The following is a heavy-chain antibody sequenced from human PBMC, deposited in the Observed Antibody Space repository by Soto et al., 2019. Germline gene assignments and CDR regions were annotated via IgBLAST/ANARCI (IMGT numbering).Heavy chain of an antibody. Sequence: PGGSLRLSCEASGFTFSSYAMSRVRRAPGKGLEWVSGISGSGVSTYYADSVKGRFTISRDNSKNTLYLQMNSLRAEDTAVYYCARGGTVRGGMDVWGQGTTVTVSS. J-gene: IGHJ6*02. V-gene: IGHV3-23*01. CDR3: ARGGTVRGGMDV. CDR1: GFTFSSYA. CDR2: ISGSGVST. D-gene: IGHD4-17*01.